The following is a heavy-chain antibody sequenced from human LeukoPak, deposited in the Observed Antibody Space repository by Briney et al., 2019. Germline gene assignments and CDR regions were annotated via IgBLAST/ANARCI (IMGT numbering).Heavy chain of an antibody. Sequence: TSVKVSCKASGFTFTSSAMQWVRQARGQPLEWIGWIVVCSGNTNYAQKFQERVTITRDMSTSTAYMELSSLRSEDTAVYYCAAVSSISSPAAIPPWGQGTLVTVSS. D-gene: IGHD2-2*01. CDR3: AAVSSISSPAAIPP. J-gene: IGHJ5*02. V-gene: IGHV1-58*02. CDR1: GFTFTSSA. CDR2: IVVCSGNT.